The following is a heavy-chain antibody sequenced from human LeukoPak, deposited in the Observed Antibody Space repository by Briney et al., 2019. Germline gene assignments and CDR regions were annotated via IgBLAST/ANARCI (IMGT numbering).Heavy chain of an antibody. CDR3: ARWGVRGVPYDY. V-gene: IGHV4-34*01. J-gene: IGHJ4*02. Sequence: SGTLSLTCAVYGGSFSGYYWSWIRQPPGKGLEWIGEINHSGSTNYNPSLKSRVTISVDTSKNQFSLKLSSVTAADTAVYYCARWGVRGVPYDYWGQGTLVTVSS. CDR1: GGSFSGYY. CDR2: INHSGST. D-gene: IGHD3-10*01.